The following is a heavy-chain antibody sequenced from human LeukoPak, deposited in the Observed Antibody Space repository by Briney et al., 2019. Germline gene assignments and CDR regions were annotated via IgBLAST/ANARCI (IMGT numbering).Heavy chain of an antibody. V-gene: IGHV1-18*01. CDR2: ISAYNGNT. D-gene: IGHD3-3*01. J-gene: IGHJ6*03. CDR3: ARGDQTYDFWSGYYYYYYMDV. Sequence: ASVKVSCKASGYTFTSYGISWVRQSPGQGLEWMGWISAYNGNTNYAQKLQGRVTMTTDTSTSTAYMELRSLRSDDTAVYYCARGDQTYDFWSGYYYYYYMDVWGKGTTVTVSS. CDR1: GYTFTSYG.